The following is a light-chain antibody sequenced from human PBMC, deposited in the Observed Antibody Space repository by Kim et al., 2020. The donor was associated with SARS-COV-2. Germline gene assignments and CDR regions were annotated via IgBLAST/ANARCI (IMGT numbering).Light chain of an antibody. V-gene: IGKV1-17*01. CDR3: LQHRTYPIT. CDR1: QDIGSD. J-gene: IGKJ5*01. CDR2: GAS. Sequence: ASVGDRFTITCRASQDIGSDLGWYQQTPGRAPKRLIYGASNLQSGVPSRFSGSGSETEFTLTINSLQPEDFATYFCLQHRTYPITFGQGTRLEIK.